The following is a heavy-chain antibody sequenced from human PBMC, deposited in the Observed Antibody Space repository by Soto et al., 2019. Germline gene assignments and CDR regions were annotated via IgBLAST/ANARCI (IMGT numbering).Heavy chain of an antibody. D-gene: IGHD3-3*02. CDR1: GGSISSSSYY. J-gene: IGHJ5*02. Sequence: SETLSLTCTVSGGSISSSSYYWGWIRQPPGKGLEWIGSIYYSGSTYYNKSLKSRVTISVDTSKNQFSLKLSSVTAADTAVYYCASPKIAFYNWFDPWGQGTLVTVS. CDR2: IYYSGST. CDR3: ASPKIAFYNWFDP. V-gene: IGHV4-39*01.